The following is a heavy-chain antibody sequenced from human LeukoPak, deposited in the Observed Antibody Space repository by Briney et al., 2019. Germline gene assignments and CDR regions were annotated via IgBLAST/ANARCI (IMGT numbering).Heavy chain of an antibody. Sequence: PGRSLRLSCPASGFTFSSFSMHWVRQAPGKGLERVAIILKDGSNKFYADSVKGRFTISRDNSKNTLYLQMNSLRTEDTAVYYCARETYGDYFFDYWGQGTLVTVSS. CDR3: ARETYGDYFFDY. CDR2: ILKDGSNK. D-gene: IGHD4-17*01. J-gene: IGHJ4*02. V-gene: IGHV3-30-3*01. CDR1: GFTFSSFS.